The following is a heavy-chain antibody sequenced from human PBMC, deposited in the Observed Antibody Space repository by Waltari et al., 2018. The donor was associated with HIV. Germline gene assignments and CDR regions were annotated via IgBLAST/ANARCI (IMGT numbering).Heavy chain of an antibody. J-gene: IGHJ5*02. D-gene: IGHD3-16*02. V-gene: IGHV4-34*01. CDR1: GGSFSGYY. Sequence: QVQLQQWGAGLLKPSETLSLTCAVYGGSFSGYYWSWIRQPPGKGLEWIGEINHSGSTNYNPSLKSRVTISVDTSKNQFSLKLSSVTAADTAVYYCARGGWDYVWGSYRYWFDPWGQGTLVTVSS. CDR2: INHSGST. CDR3: ARGGWDYVWGSYRYWFDP.